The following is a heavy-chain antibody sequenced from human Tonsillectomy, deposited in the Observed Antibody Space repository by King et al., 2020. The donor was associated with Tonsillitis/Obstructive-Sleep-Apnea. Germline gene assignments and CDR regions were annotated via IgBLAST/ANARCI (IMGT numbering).Heavy chain of an antibody. Sequence: EVQLVESGGGLVKPGESLRPSCAASGFTFINAWMSWVRQAPGKGLEWVGRIKSKIDGGTTDYAAPVKGRFTISRDDSKNTLYLQIKSLKTEDTAVYYCTADRIQPLHVNYYYYMDVWGKGTTVTVSS. CDR1: GFTFINAW. V-gene: IGHV3-15*01. CDR2: IKSKIDGGTT. J-gene: IGHJ6*03. CDR3: TADRIQPLHVNYYYYMDV. D-gene: IGHD5-18*01.